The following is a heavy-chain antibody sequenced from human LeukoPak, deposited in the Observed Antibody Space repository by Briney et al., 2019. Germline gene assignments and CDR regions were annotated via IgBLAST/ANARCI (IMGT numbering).Heavy chain of an antibody. Sequence: GGSLRLSCAASGFTFSSHAMTWVRQAPGKGLEWVSGISKSGNNTYYADSVAGRLTISRDNSKNTLYLQMNSLRADDTAVYYCAATVTTGRAEHYWGQGTLVTVSS. CDR2: ISKSGNNT. CDR1: GFTFSSHA. CDR3: AATVTTGRAEHY. J-gene: IGHJ4*02. V-gene: IGHV3-23*05. D-gene: IGHD4-17*01.